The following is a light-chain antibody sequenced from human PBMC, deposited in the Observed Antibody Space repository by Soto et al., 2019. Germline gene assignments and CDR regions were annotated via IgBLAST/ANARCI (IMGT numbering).Light chain of an antibody. Sequence: QSVLTQPASVSGSPGQSITISCIGTSSDIGGYNYVSWYQQHPGNAPKLMVFDVSDRPSGVSNRFSGSKSGNTASLTISGLQAEDEADYYCSSYTSSSTSVFGTGTKVTVL. CDR1: SSDIGGYNY. J-gene: IGLJ1*01. CDR2: DVS. V-gene: IGLV2-14*03. CDR3: SSYTSSSTSV.